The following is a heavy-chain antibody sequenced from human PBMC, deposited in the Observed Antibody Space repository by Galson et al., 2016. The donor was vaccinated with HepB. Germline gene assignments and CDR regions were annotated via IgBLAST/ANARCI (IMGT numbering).Heavy chain of an antibody. J-gene: IGHJ4*02. V-gene: IGHV3-30-3*01. Sequence: SLRLSCAASEFTFNNCPLHWVRQAPGKVLEWVAVLSHDGVTKFYADSVRARFTISRDKSKTTVYLQMDGLSAEDTAVYYCAREWELGGYFDYWGQGTLVTVSS. CDR3: AREWELGGYFDY. D-gene: IGHD1-26*01. CDR1: EFTFNNCP. CDR2: LSHDGVTK.